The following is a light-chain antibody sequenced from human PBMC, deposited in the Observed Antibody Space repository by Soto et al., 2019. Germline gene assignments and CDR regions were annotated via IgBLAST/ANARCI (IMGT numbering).Light chain of an antibody. CDR1: QHINTY. CDR2: DAA. J-gene: IGKJ1*01. V-gene: IGKV1-39*01. CDR3: QQYGSSPWT. Sequence: DIQITRSPYSLSAEVGDRVNIACRPSQHINTYLNWYHQKPGRAPKLLMFDAASLQSGVPSRFSGSGSRTNFTLTISRLEPEDFAVYYCQQYGSSPWTFGQGTKVDIK.